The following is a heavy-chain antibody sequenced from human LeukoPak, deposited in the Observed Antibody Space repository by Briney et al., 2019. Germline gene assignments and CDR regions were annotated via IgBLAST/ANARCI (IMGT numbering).Heavy chain of an antibody. CDR3: AKGFQTYGELSFDV. Sequence: GTSLRLSCGASGFSFSGYGMHWVRQAPGKGLEWVSTVSGSASNTYYADSVKGRFTISRDNSKTTLYLQMNSLRADDTAVYYCAKGFQTYGELSFDVWGQGTLVAVSS. J-gene: IGHJ4*02. V-gene: IGHV3-23*01. CDR2: VSGSASNT. CDR1: GFSFSGYG. D-gene: IGHD4-17*01.